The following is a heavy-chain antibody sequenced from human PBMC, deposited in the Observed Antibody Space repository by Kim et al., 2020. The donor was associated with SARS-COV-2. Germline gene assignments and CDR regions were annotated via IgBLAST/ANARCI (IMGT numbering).Heavy chain of an antibody. D-gene: IGHD3-3*01. J-gene: IGHJ6*02. CDR1: GGSISSYY. CDR3: ARDKYYDHRGGYYYYGMDV. V-gene: IGHV4-59*13. Sequence: SETLSLTCTVSGGSISSYYWSWIRQPPGKGLEWIGYIYYSGSTNYNPSLKSRVTISVDTSKNQFSLKLSSVTAADTAVYYCARDKYYDHRGGYYYYGMDVWGQGTTVTVSS. CDR2: IYYSGST.